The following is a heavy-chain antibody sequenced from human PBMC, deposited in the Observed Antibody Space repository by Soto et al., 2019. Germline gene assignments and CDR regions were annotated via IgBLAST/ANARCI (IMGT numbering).Heavy chain of an antibody. CDR1: GGSISSYY. Sequence: SDTLSLTCTVSGGSISSYYWSWIRQPPGKGLEYIGYIHYSGSTNYKPSLRSRVTISVDTSKNQFSLKLSSVTAADTAVYYCARHWTGLDYWGQETLVTVSS. CDR2: IHYSGST. CDR3: ARHWTGLDY. V-gene: IGHV4-59*08. D-gene: IGHD2-8*02. J-gene: IGHJ4*02.